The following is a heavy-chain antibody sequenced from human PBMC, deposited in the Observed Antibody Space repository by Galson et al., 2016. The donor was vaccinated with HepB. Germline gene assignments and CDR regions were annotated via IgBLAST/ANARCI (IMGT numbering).Heavy chain of an antibody. D-gene: IGHD2-8*01. CDR2: INTNTGNP. CDR3: ATSAGRGVYDY. Sequence: PGQGLECMGWINTNTGNPTYAQGFTGRFVFSLDTSVSTAYLQISGLKAEDTAVYYCATSAGRGVYDYWGQGTLVTVSS. V-gene: IGHV7-4-1*02. J-gene: IGHJ4*02.